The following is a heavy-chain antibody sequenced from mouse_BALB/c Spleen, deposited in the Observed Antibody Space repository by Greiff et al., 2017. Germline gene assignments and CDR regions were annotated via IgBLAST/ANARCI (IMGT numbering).Heavy chain of an antibody. V-gene: IGHV14-3*02. J-gene: IGHJ4*01. Sequence: EVQLQESGAELVKPGASVKLSCTASGFNIKDTYMHWVKQRPEQGLEWIGRIDPANGNTKYDPKFQGKATITADTSSNTAYLQLSSLTSEDTAVYYCARWLLAAMDYWGQGTSVTVSS. CDR2: IDPANGNT. CDR3: ARWLLAAMDY. CDR1: GFNIKDTY. D-gene: IGHD2-3*01.